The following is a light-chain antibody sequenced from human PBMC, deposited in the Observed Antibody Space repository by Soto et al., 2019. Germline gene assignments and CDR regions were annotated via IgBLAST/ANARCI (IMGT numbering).Light chain of an antibody. CDR1: SSNIGNNY. V-gene: IGLV1-51*01. CDR3: GTWYSSLSAVV. CDR2: DNN. Sequence: QSVLTQPHSVSAATGQKVTISCSGSSSNIGNNYVSWYQQLPGTAPKLLIYDNNKRPSGIPDRFSGSKSGTSATLGITGLQTGDEADYYCGTWYSSLSAVVFGGGTKLTVL. J-gene: IGLJ2*01.